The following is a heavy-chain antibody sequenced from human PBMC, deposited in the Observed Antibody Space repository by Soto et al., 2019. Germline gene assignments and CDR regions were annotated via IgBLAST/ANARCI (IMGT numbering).Heavy chain of an antibody. J-gene: IGHJ6*02. CDR1: GYTFTSYD. V-gene: IGHV1-8*01. Sequence: QVQLVQSGAEVKKPAASVKVSCKASGYTFTSYDSNWVRQATGQGLEWMGWMNPNSGNTGYAQKFQGRVTMTRNTSISTAYMELSSLRSEDTAVYYCARVPSLEWSHYGMDVWGQGTTVTVSS. CDR2: MNPNSGNT. CDR3: ARVPSLEWSHYGMDV. D-gene: IGHD3-3*01.